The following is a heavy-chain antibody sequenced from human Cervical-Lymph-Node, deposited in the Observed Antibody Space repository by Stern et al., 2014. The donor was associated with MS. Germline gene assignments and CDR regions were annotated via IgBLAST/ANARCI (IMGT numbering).Heavy chain of an antibody. CDR1: GYTFSNFG. Sequence: LVQSGPEVKKPGASVKVSCKASGYTFSNFGISWVRQAPGQGLEWMGWIGAFNGNTKYARKLQGRVTMTTDTSTRTAYMELTSLASDDTAVYYCARDGHYATTYFDHWGQGTLVTVSS. CDR2: IGAFNGNT. CDR3: ARDGHYATTYFDH. D-gene: IGHD2-8*01. V-gene: IGHV1-18*01. J-gene: IGHJ4*02.